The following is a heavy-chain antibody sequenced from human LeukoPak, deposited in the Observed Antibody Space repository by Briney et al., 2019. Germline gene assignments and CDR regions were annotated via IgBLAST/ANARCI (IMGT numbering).Heavy chain of an antibody. J-gene: IGHJ4*02. CDR2: IRNEGSNI. V-gene: IGHV3-7*04. Sequence: GGSLRLSCVASGFDIRNYYMSWVRQAPGKGLVWVADIRNEGSNIYTVDSVRGRFTISRDNAKHSLFPQMNSLKDEDTAVYYCARDGSGRDFSLDYWGEGTLVTVSS. D-gene: IGHD3-10*01. CDR1: GFDIRNYY. CDR3: ARDGSGRDFSLDY.